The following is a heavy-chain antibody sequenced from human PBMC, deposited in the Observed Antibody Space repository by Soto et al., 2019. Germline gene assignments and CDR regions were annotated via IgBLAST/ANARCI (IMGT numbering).Heavy chain of an antibody. CDR2: INSGGNT. CDR3: ARARTGYCSGGSCYSSAFDI. Sequence: PGGSLRLSCAASGFGVSNNYMSWVRQAPGKGLEWVSAINSGGNTYYADSVKGRFTISRDNSKNTLYLQMNSLRAEDTAVYYCARARTGYCSGGSCYSSAFDIWGQGTMVTVSS. V-gene: IGHV3-66*02. D-gene: IGHD2-15*01. CDR1: GFGVSNNY. J-gene: IGHJ3*02.